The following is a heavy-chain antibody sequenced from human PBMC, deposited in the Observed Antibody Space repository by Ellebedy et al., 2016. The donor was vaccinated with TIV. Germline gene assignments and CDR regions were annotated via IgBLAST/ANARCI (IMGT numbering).Heavy chain of an antibody. J-gene: IGHJ4*02. CDR3: VRDGHSFNFDF. CDR2: ITGDASDM. Sequence: PGGSLRLSCAASGFTFSYYWMHLVRQAPGEGLVWVSRITGDASDMRYADSVRGRFTISRDNARNTLYLQMNSVRDEDTAVYYCVRDGHSFNFDFWGQGTLVTVSS. V-gene: IGHV3-74*01. D-gene: IGHD4-23*01. CDR1: GFTFSYYW.